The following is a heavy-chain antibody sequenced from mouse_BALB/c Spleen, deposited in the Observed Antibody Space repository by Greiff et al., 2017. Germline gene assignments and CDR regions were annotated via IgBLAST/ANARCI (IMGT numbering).Heavy chain of an antibody. CDR3: ARSPVIYYGNYYAMDY. Sequence: EVKLVESGGGLVQPGGSRKLSCAASGFTFSSFGMHWVRQAPEKGLEWVAYISSGSSTIYYADTVKGRFTISRDNPKNTLFLQMTSLRSEDTAMYYCARSPVIYYGNYYAMDYWGQGTSVTVSS. CDR1: GFTFSSFG. V-gene: IGHV5-17*02. D-gene: IGHD2-1*01. CDR2: ISSGSSTI. J-gene: IGHJ4*01.